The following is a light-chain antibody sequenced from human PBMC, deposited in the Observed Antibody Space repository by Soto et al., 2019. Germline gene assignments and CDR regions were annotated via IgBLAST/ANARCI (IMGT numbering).Light chain of an antibody. J-gene: IGLJ3*02. CDR2: DVS. V-gene: IGLV2-14*01. Sequence: QSALTQPASVSGSPGQSITISCTGTSSDVGGYNYVSWYQQHPGKAPKLMIYDVSNRPSGVSNRFSGSKSGNTASLTISGLQAEDEADYYCSSYTSSSTFHGVFGGGTKLTVL. CDR3: SSYTSSSTFHGV. CDR1: SSDVGGYNY.